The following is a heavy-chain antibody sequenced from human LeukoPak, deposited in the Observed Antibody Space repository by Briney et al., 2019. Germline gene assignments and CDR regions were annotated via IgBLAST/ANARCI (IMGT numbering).Heavy chain of an antibody. CDR1: GFTVSSNY. V-gene: IGHV3-53*01. CDR3: ARVGCTNGVCNWFDP. D-gene: IGHD2-8*01. Sequence: PGGSLRLSCAASGFTVSSNYMSWVRQAPGKGLEWVSVIYSGGSTYYADSVKGRFTISRDNSKNTLYLQMNSLRAEDTAVYYCARVGCTNGVCNWFDPWGRGTLVTVSS. J-gene: IGHJ5*02. CDR2: IYSGGST.